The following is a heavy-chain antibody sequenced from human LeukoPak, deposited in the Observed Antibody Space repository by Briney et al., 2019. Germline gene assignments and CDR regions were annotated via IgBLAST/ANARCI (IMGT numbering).Heavy chain of an antibody. D-gene: IGHD3-10*01. CDR3: AREIRDGSGSYGLDY. Sequence: SETLSLTCTVSGGSISSYHWSWIRQPAGKGLEWIGRFYTSGSTNYNPSLKSRVTMSVDTSKNQFSLKLSSVTAADTAVYYCAREIRDGSGSYGLDYWGQGTLVTVSS. CDR2: FYTSGST. CDR1: GGSISSYH. J-gene: IGHJ4*02. V-gene: IGHV4-4*07.